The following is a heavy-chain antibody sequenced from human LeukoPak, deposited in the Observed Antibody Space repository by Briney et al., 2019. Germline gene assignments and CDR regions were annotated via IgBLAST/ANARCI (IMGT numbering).Heavy chain of an antibody. Sequence: PGGSLRLSCAASGFTFSDYTMNWVRQAPAKGLEWVSAISSHSSYIYYADSVKGRFTISRDNAKNSLYLQMNSLRAEDTALYYCARELTYWGQGTLVTVSS. J-gene: IGHJ4*02. D-gene: IGHD3-10*01. V-gene: IGHV3-21*04. CDR1: GFTFSDYT. CDR2: ISSHSSYI. CDR3: ARELTY.